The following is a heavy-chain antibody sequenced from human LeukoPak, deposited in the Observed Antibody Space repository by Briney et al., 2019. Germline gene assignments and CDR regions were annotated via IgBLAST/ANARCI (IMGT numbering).Heavy chain of an antibody. D-gene: IGHD2-15*01. CDR2: ISGYSGNT. J-gene: IGHJ4*02. V-gene: IGHV1-18*01. CDR1: GYTFTRYG. Sequence: GASVKVFCKTSGYTFTRYGVSWARQAPGQGLEWMGWISGYSGNTNYAQKVQARVTMTADTSTSTAYMELRSLRSDDTAVYYCARVGCRGGNCYSSADYWGQGTLVTVSS. CDR3: ARVGCRGGNCYSSADY.